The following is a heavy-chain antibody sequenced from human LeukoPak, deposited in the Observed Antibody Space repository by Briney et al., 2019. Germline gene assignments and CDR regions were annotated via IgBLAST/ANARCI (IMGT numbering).Heavy chain of an antibody. CDR2: INPNSGGT. V-gene: IGHV1-2*06. J-gene: IGHJ3*02. CDR1: GYTFTGYY. Sequence: ASVKVSCKASGYTFTGYYMHWVRQAPGQGLEWMGRINPNSGGTNYAQKFQGRVTMTRDTSTSTVYMELSSLRSEDTAVYYCAISSEAFDIWGQGTMVTVSS. CDR3: AISSEAFDI.